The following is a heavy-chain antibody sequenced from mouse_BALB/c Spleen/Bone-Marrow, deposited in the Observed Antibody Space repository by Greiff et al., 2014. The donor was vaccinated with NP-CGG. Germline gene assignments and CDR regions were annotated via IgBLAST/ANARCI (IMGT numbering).Heavy chain of an antibody. CDR3: ARYRYYGSSGWDY. V-gene: IGHV14-3*02. J-gene: IGHJ4*01. CDR2: IDPANGNT. D-gene: IGHD1-1*01. Sequence: VQLQQPGAELVKPGSSVKLSCTASGFNIKDTYIHWVKQKPEQGLEWIGRIDPANGNTKYDPKFQGKATITADTSSNTAYLHLSSLTSEDTAVYYYARYRYYGSSGWDYWGQGTSVTVPS. CDR1: GFNIKDTY.